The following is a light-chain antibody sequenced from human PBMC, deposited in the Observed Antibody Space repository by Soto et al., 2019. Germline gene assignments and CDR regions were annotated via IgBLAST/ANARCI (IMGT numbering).Light chain of an antibody. CDR3: SSYTSSSTLGV. V-gene: IGLV2-14*01. CDR2: DVS. Sequence: QSALTQPASVSGSPGQSITISCTGTSSDVGGYNYVSWYQQHPGKAPKLMIYDVSNRPSGVSNRFSGSKSGNTASLTISGLQAEDEADYYCSSYTSSSTLGVFGTGTEDTVL. CDR1: SSDVGGYNY. J-gene: IGLJ1*01.